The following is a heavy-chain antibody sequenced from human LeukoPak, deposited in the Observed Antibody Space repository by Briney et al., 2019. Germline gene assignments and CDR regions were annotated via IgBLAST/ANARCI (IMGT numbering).Heavy chain of an antibody. D-gene: IGHD3-22*01. CDR1: GGSISNGGYY. V-gene: IGHV4-31*03. J-gene: IGHJ4*02. Sequence: KPSETLSLTCTVSGGSISNGGYYWSWIRQHPGKGLEWIGYIYYSGSTYYNPSLKSRVTISVDTSKNQFSLKLSSVTAADTAVYYCARGEHYYDSSGYYLDYWGQGTLVTVSS. CDR2: IYYSGST. CDR3: ARGEHYYDSSGYYLDY.